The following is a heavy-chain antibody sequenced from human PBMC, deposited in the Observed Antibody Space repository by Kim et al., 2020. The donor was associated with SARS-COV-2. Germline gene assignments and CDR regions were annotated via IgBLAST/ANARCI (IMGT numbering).Heavy chain of an antibody. CDR3: AKEGDGSGTFGLATYWYFDL. Sequence: GGSLRLSCAASGFTFSSYGMHWVRQAPGKGLEWVAVIWYDGSNKYYADSVKGRFTISRDNSKNTLYLQMNSLRAEDTAVYYCAKEGDGSGTFGLATYWYFDLWGRGTLVTVSS. D-gene: IGHD3-10*01. CDR1: GFTFSSYG. CDR2: IWYDGSNK. J-gene: IGHJ2*01. V-gene: IGHV3-33*06.